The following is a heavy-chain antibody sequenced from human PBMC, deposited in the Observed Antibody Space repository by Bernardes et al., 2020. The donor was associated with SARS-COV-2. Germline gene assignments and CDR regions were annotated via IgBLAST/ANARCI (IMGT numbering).Heavy chain of an antibody. J-gene: IGHJ6*02. CDR2: INSDGSST. D-gene: IGHD2-15*01. V-gene: IGHV3-74*01. Sequence: GSLRLSCAASGFTFSSYWMHWVRQAPGKGLVWVSRINSDGSSTSYADSVKGRFTISRDNAKNTLYLQMNSLRAEDTAVYYCARLGLYCSGGSCYYNYYYYGMDVWGQGTTVTVSS. CDR3: ARLGLYCSGGSCYYNYYYYGMDV. CDR1: GFTFSSYW.